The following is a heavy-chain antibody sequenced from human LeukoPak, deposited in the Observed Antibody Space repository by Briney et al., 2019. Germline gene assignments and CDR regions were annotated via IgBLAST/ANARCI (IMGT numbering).Heavy chain of an antibody. CDR3: ARDTGSYDLSFYFDY. J-gene: IGHJ4*02. V-gene: IGHV4-4*07. Sequence: PSETLSLTGNVSGDSISSYYWNWIRQPAGKGLEWIGRIYTSRITNYNPSLKSRVTMSVDTSKNQFSLKLTSVTAADTAVYYCARDTGSYDLSFYFDYWGQGTLVTVSS. CDR2: IYTSRIT. CDR1: GDSISSYY. D-gene: IGHD1-26*01.